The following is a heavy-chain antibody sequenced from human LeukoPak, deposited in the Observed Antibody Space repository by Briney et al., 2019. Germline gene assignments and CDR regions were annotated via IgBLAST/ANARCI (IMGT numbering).Heavy chain of an antibody. V-gene: IGHV3-48*01. Sequence: GGSLRLSCAASGFTFSSYSMNWVRQAPGKGLEWVSYISSSSSTIYYADSVKGRFTISRDNARNSLYLQMNSLRAEDTAVYYCARGYDKRGYYYYGMDIWGQGTTVTVS. J-gene: IGHJ6*02. CDR2: ISSSSSTI. CDR1: GFTFSSYS. D-gene: IGHD3-9*01. CDR3: ARGYDKRGYYYYGMDI.